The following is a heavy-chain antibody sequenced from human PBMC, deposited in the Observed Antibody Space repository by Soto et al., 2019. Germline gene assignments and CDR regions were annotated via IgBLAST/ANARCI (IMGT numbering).Heavy chain of an antibody. J-gene: IGHJ4*02. CDR2: IYDSGST. CDR1: GGSISSSSYY. CDR3: GRLMGDSGSYGIEY. D-gene: IGHD3-10*01. V-gene: IGHV4-39*01. Sequence: QLQLQESGPGLVKPSETLSLTCTVSGGSISSSSYYWGWIRQPPGKGLEWIGSIYDSGSTYYNPYSESYVTRAVDTYNNQFSLHESSFSAAGTAVYYCGRLMGDSGSYGIEYWRQGTLFTV.